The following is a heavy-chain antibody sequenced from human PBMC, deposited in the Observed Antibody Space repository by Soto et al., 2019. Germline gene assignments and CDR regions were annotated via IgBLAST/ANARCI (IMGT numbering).Heavy chain of an antibody. Sequence: PSETLSLTCTVSGGSISSYYWSWIRQPPGKGLEWIGYIYYSGSTNYNPSLKSRVTISIDTSKKQFSLKLSSATAADTAVYYCARDISGYYSDWGQGTLVTVSS. CDR1: GGSISSYY. CDR3: ARDISGYYSD. D-gene: IGHD3-22*01. CDR2: IYYSGST. V-gene: IGHV4-59*01. J-gene: IGHJ4*02.